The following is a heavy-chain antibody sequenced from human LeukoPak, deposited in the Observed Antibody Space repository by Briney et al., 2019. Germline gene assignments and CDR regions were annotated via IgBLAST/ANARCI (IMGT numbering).Heavy chain of an antibody. J-gene: IGHJ4*02. Sequence: GGSLRPSCAASGFTFSKVWMNWVRQAPGKGLVWVSRIKGDGSSTSYADSVKGRFTISRDNAKNTLFLQMNSLRAEDTAVYYCVRDGVGAPPFDYWGQGALVTVSS. V-gene: IGHV3-74*01. CDR3: VRDGVGAPPFDY. CDR1: GFTFSKVW. D-gene: IGHD1-26*01. CDR2: IKGDGSST.